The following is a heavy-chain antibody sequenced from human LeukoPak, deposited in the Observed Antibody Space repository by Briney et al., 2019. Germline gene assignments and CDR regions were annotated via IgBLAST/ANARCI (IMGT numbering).Heavy chain of an antibody. CDR1: GFTFSSYS. Sequence: GGSLRLSCAASGFTFSSYSMNWVRQAPGEGLEWVSYISSSSSTIYYADSVKGRFTISRDNAKNSLYLQMNSLRAEDTAVYYCARDSGSYWNAPFDYWGQGTLVTVSS. V-gene: IGHV3-48*04. CDR3: ARDSGSYWNAPFDY. CDR2: ISSSSSTI. D-gene: IGHD1-1*01. J-gene: IGHJ4*02.